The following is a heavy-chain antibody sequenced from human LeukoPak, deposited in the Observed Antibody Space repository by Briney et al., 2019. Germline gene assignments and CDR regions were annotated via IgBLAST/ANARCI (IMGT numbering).Heavy chain of an antibody. D-gene: IGHD6-13*01. V-gene: IGHV3-64D*06. CDR1: GFTFSSYA. J-gene: IGHJ1*01. Sequence: GGSLRLSCSASGFTFSSYAMHWVRQAPGKGLEYVSAISGNGGSTYYADSVKGRFTISRDNSKNTLYLQMSSLRAEDTAVYYCVKGPGPQLVGYFQHWGQGTLVTVSS. CDR3: VKGPGPQLVGYFQH. CDR2: ISGNGGST.